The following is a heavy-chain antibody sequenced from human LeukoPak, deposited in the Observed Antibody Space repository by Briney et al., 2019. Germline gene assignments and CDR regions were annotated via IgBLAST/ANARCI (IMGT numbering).Heavy chain of an antibody. CDR3: ARSFYGSGSYYTDY. Sequence: GGSLRLSCAASGFTFSSYSMNWVRQAPGKGLELVSSISSSSSYIYYADSVKGRFTISRDNAKNSLYLQMNSLRAEDTAVYYCARSFYGSGSYYTDYWGQGTLVTVSS. CDR2: ISSSSSYI. CDR1: GFTFSSYS. D-gene: IGHD3-10*01. V-gene: IGHV3-21*01. J-gene: IGHJ4*02.